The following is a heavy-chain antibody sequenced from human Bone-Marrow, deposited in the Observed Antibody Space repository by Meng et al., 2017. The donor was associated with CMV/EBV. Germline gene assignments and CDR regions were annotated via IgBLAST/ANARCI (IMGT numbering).Heavy chain of an antibody. CDR3: GKGWTAVVAAVDS. J-gene: IGHJ5*01. CDR1: GFSFTRFA. Sequence: CAASGFSFTRFAMTAVRQAPGKGLEWVSTIIASGDRTYYADSVRGRFTISRDNSRDTLYLQMNRLRVEDTALYYCGKGWTAVVAAVDSWGPGTLVTVSS. CDR2: IIASGDRT. V-gene: IGHV3-23*01. D-gene: IGHD2-15*01.